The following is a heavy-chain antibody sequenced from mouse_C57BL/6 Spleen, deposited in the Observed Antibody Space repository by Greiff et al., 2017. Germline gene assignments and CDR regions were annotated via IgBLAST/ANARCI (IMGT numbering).Heavy chain of an antibody. Sequence: QVQLQQPGAELVRPGTSVKLSCKASGYTFTSYWMPWVKPRPGQGLEWIGVIDPSDSYTNYNQKFKGKATMTVDTSSSTAYMQLSSLTSEDSAVYYCARRSGLLNYAMDYWGQGTSVTVSS. J-gene: IGHJ4*01. D-gene: IGHD2-10*01. CDR1: GYTFTSYW. CDR3: ARRSGLLNYAMDY. V-gene: IGHV1-59*01. CDR2: IDPSDSYT.